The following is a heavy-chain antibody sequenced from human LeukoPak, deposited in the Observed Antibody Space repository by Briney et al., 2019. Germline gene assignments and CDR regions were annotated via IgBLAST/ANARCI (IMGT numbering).Heavy chain of an antibody. CDR3: ARGEYSSSWYRPADY. D-gene: IGHD6-13*01. CDR2: IKQDGSEK. CDR1: GFTFSSYW. Sequence: PGGSLRLSCAASGFTFSSYWMSWVRQAPGKGREGVANIKQDGSEKYYVDSVKGRFTISRDNAKNSLYLQMNSLRAEDTAVYYCARGEYSSSWYRPADYWGQGTLVTVSS. J-gene: IGHJ4*02. V-gene: IGHV3-7*01.